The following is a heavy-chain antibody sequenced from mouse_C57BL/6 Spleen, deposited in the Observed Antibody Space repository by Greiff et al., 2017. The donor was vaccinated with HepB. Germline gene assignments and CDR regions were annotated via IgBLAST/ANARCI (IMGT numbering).Heavy chain of an antibody. J-gene: IGHJ2*01. CDR3: ARGEGTYYGNYLGY. Sequence: EVQLQESGPGLVKPSQSLSLTCSVTGYSITSGYYWNWIRQFPGNKLEWMGYISYDGSNNYNPSLKNRISITRDTSKNQFFLKLNSVTTEDTATYYCARGEGTYYGNYLGYWGQGTTLTVSS. CDR2: ISYDGSN. CDR1: GYSITSGYY. D-gene: IGHD1-1*02. V-gene: IGHV3-6*01.